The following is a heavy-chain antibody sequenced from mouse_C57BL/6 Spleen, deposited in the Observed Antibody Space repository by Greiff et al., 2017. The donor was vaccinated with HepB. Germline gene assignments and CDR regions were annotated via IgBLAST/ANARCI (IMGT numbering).Heavy chain of an antibody. Sequence: QVQLQQPGAELVMPGASVKLSCKASGYTFTSYWMHWVKQRPGQGLEWIGEIDPSDSYTNYNQKFKGKSTLTVEKYSSTAYLQLSSRKSEDSAVYYCARDGSLRGYFDVWGTGTTVTVSS. D-gene: IGHD1-1*01. J-gene: IGHJ1*03. CDR2: IDPSDSYT. CDR1: GYTFTSYW. V-gene: IGHV1-69*01. CDR3: ARDGSLRGYFDV.